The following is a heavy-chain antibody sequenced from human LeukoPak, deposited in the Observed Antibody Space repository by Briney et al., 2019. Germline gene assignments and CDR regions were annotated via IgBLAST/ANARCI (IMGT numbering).Heavy chain of an antibody. Sequence: PSETLSLTRTVSGGSISSYYWSWIRQPPGKGLEWIGYISYSGSTNYNPSLKSRVTISVDTPKNQFSLKLTSVTAADTAVYYCARHSICFDPWGQGTLVTVSS. CDR3: ARHSICFDP. CDR2: ISYSGST. J-gene: IGHJ5*02. CDR1: GGSISSYY. V-gene: IGHV4-59*08.